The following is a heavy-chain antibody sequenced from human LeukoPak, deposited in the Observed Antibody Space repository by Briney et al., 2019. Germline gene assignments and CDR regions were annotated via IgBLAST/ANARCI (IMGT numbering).Heavy chain of an antibody. V-gene: IGHV4-59*01. D-gene: IGHD6-19*01. CDR3: ARDRPGIAVAGDAFDI. CDR1: GGSISSYY. J-gene: IGHJ3*02. CDR2: IQNRGST. Sequence: PSETLSLTCTVSGGSISSYYWSWIRQPPGKGLGWIGYIQNRGSTNYNPSLKSRVTLSVDTSKNQFSLKLTSVTAADTAVYYCARDRPGIAVAGDAFDIWGQGTMVTVSS.